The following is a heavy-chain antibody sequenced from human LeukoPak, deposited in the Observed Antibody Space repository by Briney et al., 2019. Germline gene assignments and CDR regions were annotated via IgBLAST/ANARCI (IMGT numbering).Heavy chain of an antibody. CDR3: AALGVYCSSTSCYNY. Sequence: SETLSLTCAVYGGSFSGYYWSWIRQPPGKGLEWIGEINHSGSTNYNPSLKSRVTISVDTSKNQFSLKLSSVTAADTAVYYCAALGVYCSSTSCYNYWGQGTLVTVSS. V-gene: IGHV4-34*01. CDR2: INHSGST. D-gene: IGHD2-2*02. CDR1: GGSFSGYY. J-gene: IGHJ4*02.